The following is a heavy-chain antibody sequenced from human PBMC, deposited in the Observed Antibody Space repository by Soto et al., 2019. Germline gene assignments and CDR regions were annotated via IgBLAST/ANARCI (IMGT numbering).Heavy chain of an antibody. Sequence: ASVKVSCKASGYTFTGYYMHWVRQAPGQGLEWMGWINPNSGGTNYAQKFQGWVTITRDTSISTAYMELSRLRSDDTAVYYCARGEVLTIFGVVTPDAFDIWGQAIMVTVSS. D-gene: IGHD3-3*01. CDR2: INPNSGGT. CDR1: GYTFTGYY. V-gene: IGHV1-2*04. CDR3: ARGEVLTIFGVVTPDAFDI. J-gene: IGHJ3*02.